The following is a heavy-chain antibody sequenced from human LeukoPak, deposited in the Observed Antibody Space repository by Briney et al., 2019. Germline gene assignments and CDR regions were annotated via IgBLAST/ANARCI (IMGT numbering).Heavy chain of an antibody. V-gene: IGHV3-74*01. CDR1: GFTFSSYW. D-gene: IGHD2-2*01. J-gene: IGHJ6*02. Sequence: GGSLRLSCAASGFTFSSYWMRWVRQAPGKGLVWVSRINSDGSSTSYADSVKGRFTISRDNAKNTLYLQMNSLRAEDTAVYYCARSCSSTSCPEDYYGMDVWGQGTTVTVSS. CDR3: ARSCSSTSCPEDYYGMDV. CDR2: INSDGSST.